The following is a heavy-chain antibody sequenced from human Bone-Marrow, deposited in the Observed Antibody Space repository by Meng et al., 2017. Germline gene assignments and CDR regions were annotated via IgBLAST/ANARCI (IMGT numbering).Heavy chain of an antibody. CDR2: IKQDGSEK. CDR3: ARDSAYYDILTGYYIVWFDP. Sequence: GGSLRLSCAASGFTFSSYWMSWVRQAPGKGLEWVVNIKQDGSEKYYVDSVKGRFTISRDNAKNSLYLQMNSLRAADTAVYYCARDSAYYDILTGYYIVWFDPWGQGTLVTVSS. D-gene: IGHD3-9*01. V-gene: IGHV3-7*03. J-gene: IGHJ5*02. CDR1: GFTFSSYW.